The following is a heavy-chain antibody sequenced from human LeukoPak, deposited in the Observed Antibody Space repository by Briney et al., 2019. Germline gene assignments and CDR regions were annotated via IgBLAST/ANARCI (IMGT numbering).Heavy chain of an antibody. J-gene: IGHJ4*02. D-gene: IGHD4-17*01. Sequence: ASVKVSCKASGYTFTSYDINWLRQATGQRLEWMGWMNPNSGNTGYAQKFQGRVTMTRNTSISTAYMELSSLRSEDTAVYYCARSTYGDYDLYLDYWGQGTLVTVSS. CDR2: MNPNSGNT. V-gene: IGHV1-8*01. CDR3: ARSTYGDYDLYLDY. CDR1: GYTFTSYD.